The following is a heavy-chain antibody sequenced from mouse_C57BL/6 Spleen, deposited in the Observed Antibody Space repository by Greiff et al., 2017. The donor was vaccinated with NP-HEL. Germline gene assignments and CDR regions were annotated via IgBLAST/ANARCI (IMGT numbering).Heavy chain of an antibody. CDR2: INPYNGDT. V-gene: IGHV1-20*01. CDR3: ARNLVYYGSFYYAMDY. D-gene: IGHD1-1*01. J-gene: IGHJ4*01. CDR1: GYSFTGYF. Sequence: VQLQQSGPELVKPGDSVKISCKASGYSFTGYFMNWVMQSHGKSLEWIGRINPYNGDTFYNQKFKGKATLTVDKSSSTAHMELRSLTSEDSAVYYCARNLVYYGSFYYAMDYWGQGTSVTVSS.